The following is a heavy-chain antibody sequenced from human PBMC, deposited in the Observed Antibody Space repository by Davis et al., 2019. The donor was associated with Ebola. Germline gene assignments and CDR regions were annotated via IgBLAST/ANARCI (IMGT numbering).Heavy chain of an antibody. CDR3: ATRQYASSPFDP. CDR2: IYYSGST. Sequence: SETLSLTCTVSGGSISSTSHYWGWIRQPPGKGLQWIGSIYYSGSTYYNPSLESRVAISVDTSNKHLFLNLRSVTAADTAVYYCATRQYASSPFDPWGQGALVTVSS. V-gene: IGHV4-39*02. CDR1: GGSISSTSHY. D-gene: IGHD2-8*01. J-gene: IGHJ5*02.